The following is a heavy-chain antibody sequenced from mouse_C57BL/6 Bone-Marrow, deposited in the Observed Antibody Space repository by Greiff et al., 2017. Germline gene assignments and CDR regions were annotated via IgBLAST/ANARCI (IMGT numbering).Heavy chain of an antibody. V-gene: IGHV1-66*01. Sequence: QVQLQQSGPELVKPGASVKISCKASGYSFTSYYIHWVKQRPGHGLAWIGWIYPGSGNTKYNEKFKGKATLTADTSSSTAYMQLSSLTSEDSAVYYCADGYPFDYWGQGTTLTVSS. D-gene: IGHD2-3*01. CDR1: GYSFTSYY. J-gene: IGHJ2*01. CDR2: IYPGSGNT. CDR3: ADGYPFDY.